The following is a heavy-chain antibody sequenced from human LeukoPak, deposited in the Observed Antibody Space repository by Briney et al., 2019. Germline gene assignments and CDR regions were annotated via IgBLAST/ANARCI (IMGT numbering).Heavy chain of an antibody. CDR2: INHSGST. CDR3: ARVGSGSYPIRYYFDY. J-gene: IGHJ4*02. CDR1: GGSFSGYY. Sequence: PSETLSLTCAVYGGSFSGYYWSWIRQPPGKGLEWIGEINHSGSTNYNPSLKSRVTISVDTSKNQFSLTLSSVTAADTAVYYCARVGSGSYPIRYYFDYWGQGTLVTVSS. V-gene: IGHV4-34*01. D-gene: IGHD3-10*01.